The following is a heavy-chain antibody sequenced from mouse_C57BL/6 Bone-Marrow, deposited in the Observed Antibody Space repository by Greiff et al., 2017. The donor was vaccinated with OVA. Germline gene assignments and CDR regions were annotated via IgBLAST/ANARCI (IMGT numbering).Heavy chain of an antibody. CDR3: ARGAIYYGNYVGFFTY. CDR2: IDPSDSYT. J-gene: IGHJ3*01. CDR1: GYTFTSYW. Sequence: VQLQQSGAELVMPGASVKLSCKASGYTFTSYWMHWVKQRPGQGLEWIGEIDPSDSYTNYNQKFKGKSTLTVDKSSSTAYMQLSSLTSEDSAVYYCARGAIYYGNYVGFFTYWGQGTLVTVSA. D-gene: IGHD2-1*01. V-gene: IGHV1-69*01.